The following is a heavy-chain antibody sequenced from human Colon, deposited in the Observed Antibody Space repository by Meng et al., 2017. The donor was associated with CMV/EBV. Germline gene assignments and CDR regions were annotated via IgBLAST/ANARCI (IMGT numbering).Heavy chain of an antibody. V-gene: IGHV1-69*12. CDR1: KGTFTSYP. CDR2: IITISGTT. J-gene: IGHJ4*02. D-gene: IGHD2-21*02. Sequence: QVQLEQSGGEVKKPGSSVKVSCKASKGTFTSYPISWVRQGPGQGFEWVGGIITISGTTDYAQKFQGRVTITADESTSTAYMKLSNLRSEDTAIYYCARVICGGDCYLDYWGRGTLVTVFS. CDR3: ARVICGGDCYLDY.